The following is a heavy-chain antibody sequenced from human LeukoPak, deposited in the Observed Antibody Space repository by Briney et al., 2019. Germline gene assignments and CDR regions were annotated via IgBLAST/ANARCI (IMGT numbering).Heavy chain of an antibody. J-gene: IGHJ6*03. CDR1: GGTFSSYA. CDR2: IIPILGTA. CDR3: ARGVSGYQGYYNMDV. V-gene: IGHV1-69*11. Sequence: SVKVSCKASGGTFSSYAINWVRQAPGQGLEWMGRIIPILGTANYAQKFQGRVTITTDESTSTAYMELSSLRSEDTAVYYCARGVSGYQGYYNMDVWDKGTTVTVSS. D-gene: IGHD3-22*01.